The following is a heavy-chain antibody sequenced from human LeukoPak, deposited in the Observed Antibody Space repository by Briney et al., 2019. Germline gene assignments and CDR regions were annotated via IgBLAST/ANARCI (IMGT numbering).Heavy chain of an antibody. D-gene: IGHD6-19*01. CDR3: ARVAQIAVAGTFDP. J-gene: IGHJ5*02. CDR1: GFTFSSYW. Sequence: GGPLRLSCAASGFTFSSYWMSWVRQAPGKGLEWVANIKQDGSEKYYVDSVKGRFTISRDNAKNSLYLQMNSLRAGDTAVYYCARVAQIAVAGTFDPWGQGTLVTVSS. CDR2: IKQDGSEK. V-gene: IGHV3-7*01.